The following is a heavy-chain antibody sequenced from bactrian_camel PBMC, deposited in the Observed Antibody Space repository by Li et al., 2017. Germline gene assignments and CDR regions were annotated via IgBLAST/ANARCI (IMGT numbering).Heavy chain of an antibody. Sequence: VQLVESGGGSVQAGGSLRLSCAASGYTVSRYCMGWFRQSPGKERERVAAITRASSISYADSLKGRFTISRDNAKNTLYLQMNSLKPEDTAVYYCCQSGGPYGSSLGVMGQGTQVTVS. CDR1: GYTVSRYC. V-gene: IGHV3S55*01. CDR2: ITRASSI. D-gene: IGHD1*01. J-gene: IGHJ4*01.